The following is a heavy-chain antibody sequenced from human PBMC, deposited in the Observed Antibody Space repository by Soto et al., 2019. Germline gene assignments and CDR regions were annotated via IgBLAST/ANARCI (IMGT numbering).Heavy chain of an antibody. CDR3: ARYTSRRWFDP. Sequence: SSETLSLTCAVYGGSFSCYYWSWIRQPPGKGLEWIGEINHSGSTNYNPSLKSRVTISVDTSKNQFSLKLSSVTAADTAVYYCARYTSRRWFDPWGQGTQVTVSS. V-gene: IGHV4-34*01. CDR2: INHSGST. CDR1: GGSFSCYY. D-gene: IGHD1-20*01. J-gene: IGHJ5*02.